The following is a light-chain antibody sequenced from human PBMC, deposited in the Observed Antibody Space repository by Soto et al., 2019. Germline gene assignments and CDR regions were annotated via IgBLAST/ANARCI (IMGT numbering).Light chain of an antibody. CDR1: SSDVGGYNY. CDR2: DVS. CDR3: CSYAGSYTFAV. V-gene: IGLV2-11*01. J-gene: IGLJ1*01. Sequence: QSALTQPRSVSGSPGQSVTISCTGTSSDVGGYNYVSWYQQHPGKAPKLMIYDVSKRPSGVPDRFSGSKSGNMASLTISGLQAEDEADYYCCSYAGSYTFAVFGTGTKLTVL.